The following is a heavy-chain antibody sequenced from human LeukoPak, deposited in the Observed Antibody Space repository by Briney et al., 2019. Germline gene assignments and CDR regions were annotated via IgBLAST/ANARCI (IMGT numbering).Heavy chain of an antibody. Sequence: TGGSLRLSCAASGFTFSSYTMNWVRQAPGKGLEWVSSISSSSSYIYYADSVKGRFTISRDNAKNSLYLQMSSLRTEDTALYYCAKGNDNSGYYVNDAFDIWGQGTTVTVSS. J-gene: IGHJ3*02. CDR1: GFTFSSYT. D-gene: IGHD3-22*01. CDR3: AKGNDNSGYYVNDAFDI. CDR2: ISSSSSYI. V-gene: IGHV3-21*04.